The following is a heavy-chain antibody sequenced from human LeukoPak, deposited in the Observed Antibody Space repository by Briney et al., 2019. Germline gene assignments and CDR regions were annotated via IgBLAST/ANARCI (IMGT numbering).Heavy chain of an antibody. J-gene: IGHJ4*02. CDR1: GFTFSSYA. D-gene: IGHD5-18*01. Sequence: QPGGTLRLSCVASGFTFSSYAMSWVRQAPGKGLEWVSGISGSGGSTYFPDSVKGRFTISRDNSKNMLYLQMNNLRTEDTAVYYCARGSFGGYSYGYFDYWGQGTLVTVSS. V-gene: IGHV3-23*01. CDR2: ISGSGGST. CDR3: ARGSFGGYSYGYFDY.